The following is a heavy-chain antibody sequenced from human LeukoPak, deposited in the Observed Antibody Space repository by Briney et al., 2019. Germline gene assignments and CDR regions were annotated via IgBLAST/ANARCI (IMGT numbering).Heavy chain of an antibody. J-gene: IGHJ4*02. Sequence: SETLSLTCTVSGGSLSSYYWSWIRQPPGKGLEWIGYIYYSGSTNYNPSLKSRVTISVDTSKNQFSLKLSSVTAADTAVYYCASQRDGHDYWGQGTLVTVSS. CDR1: GGSLSSYY. V-gene: IGHV4-59*08. CDR2: IYYSGST. CDR3: ASQRDGHDY. D-gene: IGHD5-24*01.